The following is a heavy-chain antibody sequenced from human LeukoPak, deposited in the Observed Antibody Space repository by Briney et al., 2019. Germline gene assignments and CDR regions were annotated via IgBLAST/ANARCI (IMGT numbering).Heavy chain of an antibody. Sequence: GGSLRLSCVASGFTFGNYAMYWVRQAPGKGLEWVAVIWYDGSNKYYADSVKGRFTISRDNSKNTLYLQMNSLRAEDTAVYYCAREWGILTGYSNYYFDYWGQGTLVTVSS. CDR3: AREWGILTGYSNYYFDY. J-gene: IGHJ4*02. CDR1: GFTFGNYA. CDR2: IWYDGSNK. D-gene: IGHD3-9*01. V-gene: IGHV3-33*07.